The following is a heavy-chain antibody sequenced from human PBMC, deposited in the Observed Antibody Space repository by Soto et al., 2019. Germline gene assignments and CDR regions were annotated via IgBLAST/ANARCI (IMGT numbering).Heavy chain of an antibody. Sequence: QVQLQESGPGLVKPSETLSLTCTVSGGSISLERFYWTWIRQPPGKGLEWIGYVSHTGAPNYNPSLQRRFHLSVDTSRHQSSLKLRPLTPSDTAVYVCARGFSSAHTNYHDFWGQGSLVSVSA. CDR2: VSHTGAP. J-gene: IGHJ4*02. V-gene: IGHV4-61*01. CDR1: GGSISLERFY. CDR3: ARGFSSAHTNYHDF.